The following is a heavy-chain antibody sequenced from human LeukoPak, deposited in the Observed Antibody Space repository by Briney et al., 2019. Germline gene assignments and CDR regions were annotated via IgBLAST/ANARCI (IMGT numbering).Heavy chain of an antibody. CDR1: GFTVSSNY. V-gene: IGHV3-66*01. J-gene: IGHJ6*03. Sequence: GGSLRLSCAASGFTVSSNYMSWVRQAPGKGLEWVSVIYSGGSTYYADSVKGRFTISRDNSKNTLYLQMNSLRAEDTAVYYCASLNPYSGSGRPPLDYYYMDVWGKGTTVTISS. CDR2: IYSGGST. CDR3: ASLNPYSGSGRPPLDYYYMDV. D-gene: IGHD3-10*01.